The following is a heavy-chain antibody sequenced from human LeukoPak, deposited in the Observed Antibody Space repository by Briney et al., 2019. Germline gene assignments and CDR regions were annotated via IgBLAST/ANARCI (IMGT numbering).Heavy chain of an antibody. J-gene: IGHJ4*02. CDR3: ARDDRDGYNYGY. CDR1: GYTFTSYG. D-gene: IGHD5-24*01. CDR2: IIPVLDIA. Sequence: SVKVSCKASGYTFTSYGISWVRQAPGQGLEWMGRIIPVLDIANYAQKFQGRVTITADKSTSTAYMELNSLRSEDTAVYYCARDDRDGYNYGYWGQGTLVTVSS. V-gene: IGHV1-69*04.